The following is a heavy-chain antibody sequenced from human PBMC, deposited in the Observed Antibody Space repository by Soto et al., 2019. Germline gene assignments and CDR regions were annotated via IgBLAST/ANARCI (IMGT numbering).Heavy chain of an antibody. D-gene: IGHD6-13*01. J-gene: IGHJ3*02. Sequence: GGSLRLSCAASGFTFSSYSMNWVRQAPGKGLEWVSSISSSSSYIYYADSVKGRFTISRDNAKNSLYLQMNSLRAEDTAVYYCARGADSSSWYALDIWGQGTMVTVSS. V-gene: IGHV3-21*01. CDR3: ARGADSSSWYALDI. CDR1: GFTFSSYS. CDR2: ISSSSSYI.